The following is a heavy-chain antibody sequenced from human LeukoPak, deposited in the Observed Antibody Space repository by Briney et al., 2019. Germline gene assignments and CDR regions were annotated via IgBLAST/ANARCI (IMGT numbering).Heavy chain of an antibody. CDR2: INAGSGNT. D-gene: IGHD3-10*01. Sequence: ASVKVSCKASGYTFTSYAMHWVRQAPGQRLEWMGWINAGSGNTKYSQKFQGRVTITRDTSASTAYMELSSLRSEDTAVYYCARDTYYYGSGSYSAYYYYGMDVWGKGTTVTVSS. V-gene: IGHV1-3*01. CDR3: ARDTYYYGSGSYSAYYYYGMDV. J-gene: IGHJ6*04. CDR1: GYTFTSYA.